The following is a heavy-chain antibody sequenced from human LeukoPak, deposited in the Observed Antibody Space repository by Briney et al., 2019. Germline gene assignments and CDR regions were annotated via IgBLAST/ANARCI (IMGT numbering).Heavy chain of an antibody. V-gene: IGHV4-39*01. J-gene: IGHJ4*02. D-gene: IGHD2-15*01. CDR1: GGSISSSSYY. CDR3: ARQKGYCSGGSCYEDY. Sequence: SETLSLTCTVSGGSISSSSYYWGWIRQPPGKGLEWIGSIYYSGSTYYNPSLKSRVTISVDTSKNQFSLKLSSVTAADTAVYYCARQKGYCSGGSCYEDYWGQGTLVTVSS. CDR2: IYYSGST.